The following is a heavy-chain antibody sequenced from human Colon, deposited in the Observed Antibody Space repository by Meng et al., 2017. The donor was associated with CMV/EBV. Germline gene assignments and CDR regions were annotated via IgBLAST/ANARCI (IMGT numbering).Heavy chain of an antibody. D-gene: IGHD3-3*01. CDR3: ARVYDFWSGYYRSYYYYGMDV. Sequence: GESLKISCAASGFTFSSYWMHWVRQAPGKGLVWVSRINSDGSSTSYADSVKGRFTISRDNAKNTLYLQMNSLRAEDTAVYYCARVYDFWSGYYRSYYYYGMDVWGQGTTVTV. CDR1: GFTFSSYW. J-gene: IGHJ6*02. CDR2: INSDGSST. V-gene: IGHV3-74*01.